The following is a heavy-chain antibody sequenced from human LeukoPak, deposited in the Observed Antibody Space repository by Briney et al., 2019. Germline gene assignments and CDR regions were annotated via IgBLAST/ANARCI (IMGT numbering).Heavy chain of an antibody. CDR2: IYHSGST. D-gene: IGHD5-12*01. CDR3: ARDNRSSGYDATYYYYGMDV. J-gene: IGHJ6*02. V-gene: IGHV4-4*02. Sequence: PSETLSRTCAVSGGSISSSNWWGRVRQPPGKGLEWIGEIYHSGSTNYNPSLKSRVTISVDKSKNQFSLKLSSVTAADTAVYYCARDNRSSGYDATYYYYGMDVWGQGTTVTVSS. CDR1: GGSISSSNW.